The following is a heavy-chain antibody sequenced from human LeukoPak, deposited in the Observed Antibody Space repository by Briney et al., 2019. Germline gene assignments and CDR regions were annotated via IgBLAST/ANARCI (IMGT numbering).Heavy chain of an antibody. CDR3: ARDTTSYYYDSSGYSFRYPDY. CDR2: INSDGSST. D-gene: IGHD3-22*01. CDR1: GFTFSSYW. V-gene: IGHV3-74*01. Sequence: GGSLRLSCAASGFTFSSYWMHWVRQAPGKGLVWVSRINSDGSSTSYADSVKGRFTISRDNAKNTLYLQMNSLRAEDTAVYYCARDTTSYYYDSSGYSFRYPDYWGQGTLVTVSS. J-gene: IGHJ4*02.